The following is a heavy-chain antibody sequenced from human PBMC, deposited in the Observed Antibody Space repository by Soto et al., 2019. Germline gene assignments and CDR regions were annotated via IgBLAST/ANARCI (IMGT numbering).Heavy chain of an antibody. J-gene: IGHJ6*02. CDR1: GYTLTEFS. D-gene: IGHD6-6*01. V-gene: IGHV1-24*01. CDR3: ATTLGSSLQNDYYGMDV. CDR2: FDPEDAET. Sequence: ASVKVSCKVSGYTLTEFSMHWVRQAPGKGLEWMGGFDPEDAETTYAQKFQGRVTMTEDTSTDTAYMELSSLRSEDTAVYYCATTLGSSLQNDYYGMDVWGQGTTVTVSS.